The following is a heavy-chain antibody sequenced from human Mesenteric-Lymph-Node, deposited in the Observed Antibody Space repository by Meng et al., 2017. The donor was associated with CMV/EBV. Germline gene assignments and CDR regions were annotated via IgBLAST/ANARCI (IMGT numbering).Heavy chain of an antibody. CDR2: ISSGGATI. Sequence: GESLKISCGSSGFTFSSYGMNWVRQAPGKGLEWLSYISSGGATIYYADSVRGRFTISRDDARNSLYLQMSSLRADDTAVYFCARELLATWEPFDYWGQGTLVTVSS. V-gene: IGHV3-48*04. CDR1: GFTFSSYG. D-gene: IGHD1-26*01. J-gene: IGHJ4*02. CDR3: ARELLATWEPFDY.